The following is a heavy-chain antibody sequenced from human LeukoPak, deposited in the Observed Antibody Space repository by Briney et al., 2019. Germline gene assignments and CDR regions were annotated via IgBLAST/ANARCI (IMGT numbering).Heavy chain of an antibody. Sequence: SETLSLTCTVSGGSVSSGSYYWSWIRQHPGKGLEWIGYIYYSGSTYYNPSLKSRVTISVDTSKNEFSLSLSSVTAADTAVYYCARDARWSRKGSAVDYWGQGTLATVSS. D-gene: IGHD4-23*01. J-gene: IGHJ4*02. CDR3: ARDARWSRKGSAVDY. CDR2: IYYSGST. CDR1: GGSVSSGSYY. V-gene: IGHV4-31*03.